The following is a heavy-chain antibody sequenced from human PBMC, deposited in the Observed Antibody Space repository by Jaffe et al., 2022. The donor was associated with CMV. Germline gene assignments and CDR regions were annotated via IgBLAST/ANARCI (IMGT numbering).Heavy chain of an antibody. CDR2: IKSKTDGGTT. D-gene: IGHD3-16*02. V-gene: IGHV3-15*01. CDR1: GFTFSNAW. J-gene: IGHJ4*02. Sequence: EVQLVESGGGLVKPGGSLRLSCAASGFTFSNAWMSWVRQAPGKGLEWVGRIKSKTDGGTTDYAAPVKGRFTISRDDSKNTLYLQMNSLKTEDTAVYYCTTDRGVIVDYFDYWGQGTLVTVSS. CDR3: TTDRGVIVDYFDY.